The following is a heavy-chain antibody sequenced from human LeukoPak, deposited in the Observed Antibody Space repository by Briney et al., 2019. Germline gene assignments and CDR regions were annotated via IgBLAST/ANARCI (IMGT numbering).Heavy chain of an antibody. CDR2: ISGSGGST. Sequence: PGGSLRLSCAASGFTFSSYAMSWVRQAPGKGLEWVSAISGSGGSTYFADSVKGRFTISRDNSKNTLYLQMNSLRAEDTAVYYCAKVEWLLPRFDYWGQGTLVTVSS. J-gene: IGHJ4*02. D-gene: IGHD3-3*01. V-gene: IGHV3-23*01. CDR1: GFTFSSYA. CDR3: AKVEWLLPRFDY.